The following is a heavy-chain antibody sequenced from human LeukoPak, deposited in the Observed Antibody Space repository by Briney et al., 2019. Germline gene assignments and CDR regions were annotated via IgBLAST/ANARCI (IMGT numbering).Heavy chain of an antibody. J-gene: IGHJ4*02. V-gene: IGHV4-31*03. Sequence: SETLSLTCTVSGGSISSSSYYWGWIRQHPGKGLECLGYIYYSGSTYYNPSLKSRVTILVDTSKNQFSLNLRSVTAADTAVYYCARTGYCSGGGCRYNYLDYWGQGALVTVSS. CDR3: ARTGYCSGGGCRYNYLDY. D-gene: IGHD2-15*01. CDR1: GGSISSSSYY. CDR2: IYYSGST.